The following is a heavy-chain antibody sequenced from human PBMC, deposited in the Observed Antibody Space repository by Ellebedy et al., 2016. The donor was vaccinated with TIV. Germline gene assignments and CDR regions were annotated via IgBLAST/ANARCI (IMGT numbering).Heavy chain of an antibody. CDR2: IYYSGST. CDR3: ARSDDFWNTYVFDD. V-gene: IGHV4-31*03. CDR1: GGSISSADKY. Sequence: LRLSCSVSGGSISSADKYWSWIRQHPGKGREWIGYIYYSGSTYYNPSLRSRVIISIDKSKNQFSLNLSSVTAADTAVYYCARSDDFWNTYVFDDWGQGTLVTVSS. D-gene: IGHD3-3*01. J-gene: IGHJ4*02.